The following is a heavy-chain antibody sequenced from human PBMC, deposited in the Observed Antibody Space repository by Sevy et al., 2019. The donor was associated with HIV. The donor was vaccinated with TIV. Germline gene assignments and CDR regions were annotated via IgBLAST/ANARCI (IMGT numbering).Heavy chain of an antibody. CDR2: IKSKTDGGTT. V-gene: IGHV3-15*01. CDR3: TTSNWNDGNAFDI. J-gene: IGHJ3*02. CDR1: GVTFSNAW. Sequence: GGSLRLSCAVSGVTFSNAWMSWVRQAPGKGLEWVGRIKSKTDGGTTDYAAPVKGRFTISRDDSKNTLYLQMNSLKTEDTAVYYCTTSNWNDGNAFDIWGQGTMVTVSS. D-gene: IGHD1-1*01.